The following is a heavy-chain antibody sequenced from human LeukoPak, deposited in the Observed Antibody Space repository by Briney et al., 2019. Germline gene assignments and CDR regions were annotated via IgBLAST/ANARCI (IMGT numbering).Heavy chain of an antibody. CDR3: ATPRDGLAAASTSRFET. J-gene: IGHJ5*02. Sequence: GASVKVSCMGSGYTLTELSMHWVRQAPGKGVEWVGGIYPEDCKTIYAQKYQGRMTMTEDPSTDTTSMELSRRRSDDMGVYYCATPRDGLAAASTSRFETWGQRRLVTVSS. CDR2: IYPEDCKT. V-gene: IGHV1-24*01. D-gene: IGHD6-13*01. CDR1: GYTLTELS.